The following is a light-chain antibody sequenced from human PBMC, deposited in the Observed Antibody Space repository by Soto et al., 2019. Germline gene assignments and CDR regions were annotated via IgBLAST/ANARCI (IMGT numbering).Light chain of an antibody. V-gene: IGKV1-39*01. CDR1: QGISTY. CDR2: AAS. J-gene: IGKJ1*01. Sequence: DVQMTQSPSSLSESAGDRVTITCRASQGISTYLNWYQQKPGKAPKLLIYAASSLQSGVPSRFSGSGSETDFTLTISSLQPEDFATYSCQQSYSTTWTFGQGTKADI. CDR3: QQSYSTTWT.